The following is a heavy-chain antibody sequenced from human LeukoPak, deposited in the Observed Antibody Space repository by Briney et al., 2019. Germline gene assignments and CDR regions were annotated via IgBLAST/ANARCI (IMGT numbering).Heavy chain of an antibody. CDR2: ISWSSGII. V-gene: IGHV3-9*01. CDR1: GFIFDDHG. J-gene: IGHJ4*02. CDR3: ARDLRTDYYDSSGYYYY. Sequence: GGSLRLSCAASGFIFDDHGMHWVRQAPGKGLEWVSGISWSSGIIGYADSVKGRFTISRDNAKNSLYLQMNSLRAEDTAVYYCARDLRTDYYDSSGYYYYWGQGTLVTVSS. D-gene: IGHD3-22*01.